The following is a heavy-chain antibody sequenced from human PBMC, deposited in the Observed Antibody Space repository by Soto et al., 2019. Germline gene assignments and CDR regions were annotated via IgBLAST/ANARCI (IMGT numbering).Heavy chain of an antibody. Sequence: QVQLVESGGGVVQPGRSLRLSCAASGFTFSSYAMHWVRQAPGKGLEWVAVISYDGSNKYYADSVKGRFTISRDNSKNPRYLHMNSLRAEDTAVYYCARDRVVVITAPGDYWGQGTLVTVSS. V-gene: IGHV3-30-3*01. J-gene: IGHJ4*02. CDR2: ISYDGSNK. CDR3: ARDRVVVITAPGDY. CDR1: GFTFSSYA. D-gene: IGHD3-22*01.